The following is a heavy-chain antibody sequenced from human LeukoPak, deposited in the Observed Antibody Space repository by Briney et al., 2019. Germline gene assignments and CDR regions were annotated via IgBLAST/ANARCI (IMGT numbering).Heavy chain of an antibody. J-gene: IGHJ3*02. Sequence: GGPLRQTCADSGFTVDDYAMHRLRQAPGKGLNWVSLISGDGGSTYYADSVKGRFTISRDNSKNSLYLQMNSLRTEDTALYYCAKELIIVEDFDIWGRGTMVTVSS. V-gene: IGHV3-43*02. D-gene: IGHD1-26*01. CDR2: ISGDGGST. CDR1: GFTVDDYA. CDR3: AKELIIVEDFDI.